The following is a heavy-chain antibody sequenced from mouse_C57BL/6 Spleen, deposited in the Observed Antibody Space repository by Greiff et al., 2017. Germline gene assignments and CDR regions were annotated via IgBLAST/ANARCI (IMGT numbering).Heavy chain of an antibody. Sequence: QVQLQQSGAELVKPGASVKLSCKASGYTFTSYWMHWVKQRPGQGLEWIGMIHPNSGSTNYNEKFKSKATLTVDKSTSTAYMQLSSLTSEDSAVYYCARSTTVVAPLLDYWGQGTTLTVSS. CDR1: GYTFTSYW. V-gene: IGHV1-64*01. CDR2: IHPNSGST. D-gene: IGHD1-1*01. J-gene: IGHJ2*01. CDR3: ARSTTVVAPLLDY.